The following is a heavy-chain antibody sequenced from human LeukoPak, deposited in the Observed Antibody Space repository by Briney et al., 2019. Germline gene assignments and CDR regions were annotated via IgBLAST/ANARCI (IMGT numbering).Heavy chain of an antibody. Sequence: SETLSLTCTVSGGSISSHYWSWIRQPPGKGLEWIGYIYYSGSTNYNPSLKSRVTKSVDTSKNQFSLKLSSVTAADTAVYYCARDSSSSTWFDYYYMDVWGKGTTVTVSS. CDR2: IYYSGST. V-gene: IGHV4-59*11. CDR3: ARDSSSSTWFDYYYMDV. CDR1: GGSISSHY. D-gene: IGHD6-13*01. J-gene: IGHJ6*03.